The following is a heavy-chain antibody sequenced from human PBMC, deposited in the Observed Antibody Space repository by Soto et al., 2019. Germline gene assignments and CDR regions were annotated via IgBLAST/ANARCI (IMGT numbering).Heavy chain of an antibody. Sequence: PSQTLSLTCAISGDSVSSNSAAWNWIRQSPSRGLEWLGRTYYRSKWYNDHAVSVKSRITINPDTSKNQFSLQLNSVTPEDTAVYYCARDRTDSSGCYPSPCNAWFDPWGQGTLVTVSS. D-gene: IGHD6-19*01. CDR3: ARDRTDSSGCYPSPCNAWFDP. CDR1: GDSVSSNSAA. V-gene: IGHV6-1*01. CDR2: TYYRSKWYN. J-gene: IGHJ5*02.